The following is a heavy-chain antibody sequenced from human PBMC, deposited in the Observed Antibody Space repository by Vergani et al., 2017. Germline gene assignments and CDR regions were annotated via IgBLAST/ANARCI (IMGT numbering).Heavy chain of an antibody. V-gene: IGHV4-39*01. CDR3: TRHLRQFARYDVYDI. CDR2: IYDSRNN. CDR1: GMSISNNNYY. D-gene: IGHD3-10*01. J-gene: IGHJ3*02. Sequence: QLQLQESGPRLVKPSETLSPTFSLPGMSISNNNYYWGWIRQPPGKGLEWIGSIYDSRNNNYSPSLNSRVSISADPPKNPYSLNMTSVTAADTAVYYCTRHLRQFARYDVYDIWGHGALVTVSS.